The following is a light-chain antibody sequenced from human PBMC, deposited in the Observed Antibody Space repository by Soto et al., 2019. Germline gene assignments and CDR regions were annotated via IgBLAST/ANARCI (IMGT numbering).Light chain of an antibody. CDR3: EQYDNQQWT. Sequence: EIVLTQSPGTLSSSPGGRVTLSCRASQSVRDSHLAWFQQKPGQAPRLLIYDASRRATGIPDRFSGSGSGTEFTLTISRLEPEDVAVYYCEQYDNQQWTFGQGTEVEIK. V-gene: IGKV3-20*01. CDR1: QSVRDSH. CDR2: DAS. J-gene: IGKJ1*01.